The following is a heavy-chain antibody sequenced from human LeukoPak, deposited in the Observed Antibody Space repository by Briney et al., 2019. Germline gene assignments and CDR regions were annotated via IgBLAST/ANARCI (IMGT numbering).Heavy chain of an antibody. Sequence: PSETLSLTCAVYGGSLSGYYWSWIRQPPGKGLEWIGEINHSGSTNYNPSLKSRVTISVDTSKNQFSLKLSSVTAADTAVYYCARAAYYYDSSLKRIYYFDYWGQGTLVTVSS. J-gene: IGHJ4*02. CDR1: GGSLSGYY. V-gene: IGHV4-34*01. D-gene: IGHD3-22*01. CDR3: ARAAYYYDSSLKRIYYFDY. CDR2: INHSGST.